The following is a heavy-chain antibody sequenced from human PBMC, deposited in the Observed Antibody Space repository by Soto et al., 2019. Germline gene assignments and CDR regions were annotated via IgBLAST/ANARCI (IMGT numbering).Heavy chain of an antibody. J-gene: IGHJ5*02. CDR3: ARGSYYVSGSYYRNWFDP. Sequence: QVQLVQSGAEVKKPGSSVKVSCKASGGTFSSYAISGVRQAPGQGLEWMGGIIPIFGTANYAQKFQGRVTITADESTSTAYMELSSLRSEDTAVYYCARGSYYVSGSYYRNWFDPWGQGTLVTVSS. D-gene: IGHD3-10*01. CDR1: GGTFSSYA. CDR2: IIPIFGTA. V-gene: IGHV1-69*01.